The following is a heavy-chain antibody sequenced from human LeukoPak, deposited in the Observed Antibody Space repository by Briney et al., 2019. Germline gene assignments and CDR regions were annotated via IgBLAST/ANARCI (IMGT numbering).Heavy chain of an antibody. CDR2: IIPIFGTA. CDR1: GGTFSSYA. V-gene: IGHV1-69*13. CDR3: ARARFLEWLFPPMGYYYMDA. Sequence: SVKVSCKASGGTFSSYAISWVRQAPGQGLEWMGGIIPIFGTANYAQKFQGRVTITADESTSTAYMELSSLRSEDTAVYYCARARFLEWLFPPMGYYYMDAWGKGTTVTVSS. D-gene: IGHD3-3*01. J-gene: IGHJ6*03.